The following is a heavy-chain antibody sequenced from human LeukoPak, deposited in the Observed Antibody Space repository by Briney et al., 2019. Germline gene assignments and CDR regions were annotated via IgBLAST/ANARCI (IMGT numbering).Heavy chain of an antibody. V-gene: IGHV1-46*01. J-gene: IGHJ4*02. CDR1: GYTFTSYY. CDR2: INPSGGSR. D-gene: IGHD2-2*01. Sequence: ASVKVSCKASGYTFTSYYMHWVRQAPGQGLEWMGIINPSGGSRSYAQKFQGRVTMTRNTSISTAYMELSSLKSEDTAVYYCARALRYCSTTSCQYYFDYWGQGTLVTVSS. CDR3: ARALRYCSTTSCQYYFDY.